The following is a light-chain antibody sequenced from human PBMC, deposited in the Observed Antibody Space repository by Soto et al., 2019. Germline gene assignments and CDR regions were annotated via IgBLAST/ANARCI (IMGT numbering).Light chain of an antibody. V-gene: IGLV1-44*01. J-gene: IGLJ1*01. CDR1: SSNIGTNA. CDR2: SEI. Sequence: QSVLTQPPSASGTPEQRVTISCSGSSSNIGTNAVSWYQQLPGTAPKLLIYSEIQRPSGVPVRFSGSKSGTSASLAISGLQSEDEADYYCAAWDDSLNGYVFGTGTKVTVL. CDR3: AAWDDSLNGYV.